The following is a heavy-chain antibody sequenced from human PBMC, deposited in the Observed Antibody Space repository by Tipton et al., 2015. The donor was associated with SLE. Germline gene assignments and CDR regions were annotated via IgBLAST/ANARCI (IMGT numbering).Heavy chain of an antibody. CDR2: INHSGST. CDR1: GGSFSGYY. Sequence: TLSLTCAVYGGSFSGYYWSWIRQPPGKGLEWIGEINHSGSTYYNPSLKSRVTTSVDTSKNQFSLKLSSVTAADTAVYYCARWYYGSGSYAFDIWGQGTMVTVSS. CDR3: ARWYYGSGSYAFDI. D-gene: IGHD3-10*01. J-gene: IGHJ3*02. V-gene: IGHV4-34*01.